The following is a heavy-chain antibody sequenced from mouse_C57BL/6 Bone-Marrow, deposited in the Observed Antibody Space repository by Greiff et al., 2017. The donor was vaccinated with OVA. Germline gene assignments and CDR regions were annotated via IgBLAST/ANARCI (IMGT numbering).Heavy chain of an antibody. V-gene: IGHV1-69*01. D-gene: IGHD1-1*01. CDR3: ARSYDY. CDR1: GYTFTSYW. CDR2: IDPSDSYT. Sequence: QVQLQQPGAELVMPGASVKLSCKASGYTFTSYWMHWVKQRPGQGLEWIGEIDPSDSYTNYNQKFKGKSTLTVDKSSSTAYMQLSSLTSEDSAVYYCARSYDYWSQGTTLTVSS. J-gene: IGHJ2*01.